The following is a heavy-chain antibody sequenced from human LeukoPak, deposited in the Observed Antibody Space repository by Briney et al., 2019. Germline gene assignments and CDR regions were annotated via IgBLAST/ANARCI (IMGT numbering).Heavy chain of an antibody. Sequence: PSETLSLTCTVSGGSISSYYWSWIGQPPGKGLEWIGYIYYSGSTNYNPSLKSRVTISVDTSKNQFSLKLSSVTAADTAVYYCARVTSSWYGMTYYYYGMDVWGQGTTVTVSS. J-gene: IGHJ6*02. V-gene: IGHV4-59*01. CDR2: IYYSGST. CDR3: ARVTSSWYGMTYYYYGMDV. CDR1: GGSISSYY. D-gene: IGHD6-13*01.